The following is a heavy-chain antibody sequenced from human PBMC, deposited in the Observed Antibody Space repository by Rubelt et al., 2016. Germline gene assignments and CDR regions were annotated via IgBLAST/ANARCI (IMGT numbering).Heavy chain of an antibody. J-gene: IGHJ4*02. V-gene: IGHV3-21*01. CDR3: ARASGYCTNGICYIDY. D-gene: IGHD2-8*01. CDR2: ISSSSSYI. CDR1: GFTFSTYA. Sequence: EVQLVESGGGLVQPGGSLRLSCAASGFTFSTYAMAWVRQPPGKGLEWVSSISSSSSYIYYADSVKGRFTISRDNAKNSLDLQMNSLRAEDTAVYYCARASGYCTNGICYIDYWGQGTLVTVSS.